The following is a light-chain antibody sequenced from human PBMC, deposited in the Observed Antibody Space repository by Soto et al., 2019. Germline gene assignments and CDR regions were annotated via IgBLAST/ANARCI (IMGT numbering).Light chain of an antibody. Sequence: QSVLTQPASVSGSPGQSITISCTGTSSDVGGYNYVSWYQQHPGKAPKLMIYEVSSRPSGVSNRFSGSKSGNTASLTISGLQAEDEGDYYCSSYTSSFLYVFGTGTKVTVL. V-gene: IGLV2-14*01. CDR2: EVS. CDR1: SSDVGGYNY. CDR3: SSYTSSFLYV. J-gene: IGLJ1*01.